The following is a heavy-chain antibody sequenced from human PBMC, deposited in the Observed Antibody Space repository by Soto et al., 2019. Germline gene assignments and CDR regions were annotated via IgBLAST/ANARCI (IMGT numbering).Heavy chain of an antibody. V-gene: IGHV3-30*18. J-gene: IGHJ4*02. D-gene: IGHD6-6*01. CDR2: ISYDGRNK. CDR3: AKGPNLVSTSSWSDY. CDR1: GFTFRSYG. Sequence: SLRLSCAASGFTFRSYGMHWVRQAPGKGLEGVAVISYDGRNKYYADSVKGRFTISRDNSKNTLDLQMNSLRAEDTAGYYCAKGPNLVSTSSWSDYWGQGPLGTAS.